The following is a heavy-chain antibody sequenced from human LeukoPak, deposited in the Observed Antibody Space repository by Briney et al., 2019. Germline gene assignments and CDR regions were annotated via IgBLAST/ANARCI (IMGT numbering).Heavy chain of an antibody. D-gene: IGHD6-19*01. CDR1: GGSFSGYY. Sequence: SETLSLTCAVYGGSFSGYYWSWIRQPPGKGLEWIGEINHSGSTNYNPSLKSRVTISVDTSKNQFSLKLSSVTAADTAVHYCVRGWAGSGTHYFDYWGQGLLVTVSS. V-gene: IGHV4-34*01. J-gene: IGHJ4*02. CDR3: VRGWAGSGTHYFDY. CDR2: INHSGST.